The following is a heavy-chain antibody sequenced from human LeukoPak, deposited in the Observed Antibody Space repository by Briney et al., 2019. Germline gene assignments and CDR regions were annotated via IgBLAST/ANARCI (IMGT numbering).Heavy chain of an antibody. V-gene: IGHV3-30*04. Sequence: GRSLRLSCAASGFTFSSYAMHWVRQAPGKGLEWVAVISYDGSYKYYADSVKGRFTISRDNSKNTLYLQMNSLRAEDTAVYYCARSVGWFDAFDIWGQGTMVTVSS. CDR1: GFTFSSYA. CDR3: ARSVGWFDAFDI. J-gene: IGHJ3*02. CDR2: ISYDGSYK. D-gene: IGHD3-10*01.